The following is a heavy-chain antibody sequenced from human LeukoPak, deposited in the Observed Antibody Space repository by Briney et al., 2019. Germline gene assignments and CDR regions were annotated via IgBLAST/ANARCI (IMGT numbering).Heavy chain of an antibody. J-gene: IGHJ6*03. CDR1: GFTFSSYW. D-gene: IGHD2-15*01. Sequence: GGSLRLSCAASGFTFSSYWMHWVRQAPGKGLVWVSRINSDRSSTSYADSVKGRFTISRDNAKNTLYLQMNSLRAEDTAVYYCARNCKLRYCSGGSCRETRYYYYMDVWGKGTTVTVSS. CDR3: ARNCKLRYCSGGSCRETRYYYYMDV. CDR2: INSDRSST. V-gene: IGHV3-74*01.